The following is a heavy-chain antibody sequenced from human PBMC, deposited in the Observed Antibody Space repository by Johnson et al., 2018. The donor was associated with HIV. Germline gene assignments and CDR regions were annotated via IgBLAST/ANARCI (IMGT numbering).Heavy chain of an antibody. CDR1: GFTVSSNY. J-gene: IGHJ3*02. CDR3: ARDGKVGANRVSSFDI. Sequence: VQLVESGGGVVQPGGSLRLSCAASGFTVSSNYMSWVRQAPGKGLEWVSVIYSGGSTYYADSVKGRFTISRDNSKNTLYLQMNSLRAEDTAVYYCARDGKVGANRVSSFDIWGQGTMVTVSS. D-gene: IGHD1-26*01. V-gene: IGHV3-66*02. CDR2: IYSGGST.